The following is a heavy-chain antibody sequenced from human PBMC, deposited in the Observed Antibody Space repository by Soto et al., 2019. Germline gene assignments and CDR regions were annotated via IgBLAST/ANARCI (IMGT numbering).Heavy chain of an antibody. CDR2: ISSNGCST. CDR3: ASLNYDFWNYYYYGMDV. D-gene: IGHD3-3*01. Sequence: GTLRISCSAAGFTFSSYAMHWVRKAPGKGLEYVSAISSNGCSTYYADSVKGRFTISRDNSKNTLYLQMSSLRAEDMAVYYCASLNYDFWNYYYYGMDVWGQGTTVTVSS. CDR1: GFTFSSYA. J-gene: IGHJ6*02. V-gene: IGHV3-64D*06.